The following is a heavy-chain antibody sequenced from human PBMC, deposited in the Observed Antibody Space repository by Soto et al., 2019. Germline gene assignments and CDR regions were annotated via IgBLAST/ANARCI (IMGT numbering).Heavy chain of an antibody. V-gene: IGHV3-23*01. J-gene: IGHJ4*02. D-gene: IGHD3-22*01. CDR3: AKDRGGTMIVVVPFDY. CDR1: GFTFSSYA. CDR2: ISGSGGST. Sequence: GGSLRLSCAASGFTFSSYAMSWVRQAPGKGLEWVSAISGSGGSTYYADSVKGRFTISRDNSKNTLYLQMNSLRAEDTAVYYCAKDRGGTMIVVVPFDYWGQGTLVTVSS.